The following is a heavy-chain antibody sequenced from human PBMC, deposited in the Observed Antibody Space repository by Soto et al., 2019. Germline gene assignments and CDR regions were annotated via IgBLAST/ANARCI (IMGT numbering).Heavy chain of an antibody. D-gene: IGHD2-15*01. CDR1: GYTFTSYY. J-gene: IGHJ5*02. Sequence: ASVKVSCKASGYTFTSYYMHWVRQAPGQGLEWMGIINPSGGSTSYAQKFQGRVTTTRDTSTSTVYMELSSLRSEDTAVYYCARVAEQIVVVVAATSYNWFDPWGQGTLVTVSS. V-gene: IGHV1-46*01. CDR3: ARVAEQIVVVVAATSYNWFDP. CDR2: INPSGGST.